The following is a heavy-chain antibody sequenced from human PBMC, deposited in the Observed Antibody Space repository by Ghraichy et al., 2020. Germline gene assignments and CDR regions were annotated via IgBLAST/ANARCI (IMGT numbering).Heavy chain of an antibody. CDR1: GFTFGDYA. D-gene: IGHD4/OR15-4a*01. CDR2: ISCDGGST. CDR3: AKAKRVMVLTGGGFDY. J-gene: IGHJ4*02. V-gene: IGHV3-43D*03. Sequence: GGSLRLSCAASGFTFGDYAMHWVRQAPGKGLEWVSLISCDGGSTYYADSVKGRFTISRDNSKNSLYLQMNSLRAEDTALYYCAKAKRVMVLTGGGFDYWGQGTLVTVSS.